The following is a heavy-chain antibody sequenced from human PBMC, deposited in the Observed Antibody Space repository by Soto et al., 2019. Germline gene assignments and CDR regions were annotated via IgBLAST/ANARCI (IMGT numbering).Heavy chain of an antibody. CDR3: AXGWAYYDFWSGYSHFDY. V-gene: IGHV4-30-4*01. Sequence: SETLSLTCTVSGGSISGGDYCWSWIRQPPGKGLEWIGYIYYSGSTYYNPSLKSRVTISVDTSKNQFSLKLSSVTAADTAVYYCAXGWAYYDFWSGYSHFDYWGQGTLVTVSS. CDR2: IYYSGST. D-gene: IGHD3-3*01. J-gene: IGHJ4*02. CDR1: GGSISGGDYC.